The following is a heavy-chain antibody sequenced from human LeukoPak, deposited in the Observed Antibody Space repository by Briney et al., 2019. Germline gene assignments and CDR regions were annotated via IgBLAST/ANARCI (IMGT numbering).Heavy chain of an antibody. V-gene: IGHV3-74*01. CDR1: GFAFTNYW. J-gene: IGHJ4*02. Sequence: GSLRLTCAATGFAFTNYWMSWYRQGPGKWLVWVSRINDDGSNTNYADYVKGRFTISRDNAKNTLFLQMSSLRAEDTAVYYCARSYSATQIDYWGQGSLVTVSS. CDR3: ARSYSATQIDY. CDR2: INDDGSNT. D-gene: IGHD2-21*01.